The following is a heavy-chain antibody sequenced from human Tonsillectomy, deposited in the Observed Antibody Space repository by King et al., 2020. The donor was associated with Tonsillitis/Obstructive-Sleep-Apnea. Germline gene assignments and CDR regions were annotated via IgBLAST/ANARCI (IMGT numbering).Heavy chain of an antibody. J-gene: IGHJ3*02. Sequence: VQLVEAGGGLVQPGGSLRLSWVASGFPFTTYCMSWVRQAPGKGLGWDSFIRAGGDNTQYSGSVQGRFTIARDNSKNTLYLQTNSLRAEDTAVYYCGRGASGTFDIWGQGTVVTVSS. CDR1: GFPFTTYC. CDR2: IRAGGDNT. CDR3: GRGASGTFDI. V-gene: IGHV3-23*04. D-gene: IGHD3-10*01.